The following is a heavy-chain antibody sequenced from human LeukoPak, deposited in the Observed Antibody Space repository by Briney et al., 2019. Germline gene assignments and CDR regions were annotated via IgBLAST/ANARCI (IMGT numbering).Heavy chain of an antibody. V-gene: IGHV3-30*02. Sequence: GGSLRLSCAASGFTFSDYGMHWVRQAPGKGLEWVAFIRYDGTNKYYADSVKGRFTISRDNAKNSLYLQMNSLRAEDTAVYYCARDSSGQWLFDYWGQGTLVTVSS. D-gene: IGHD3-22*01. CDR1: GFTFSDYG. CDR3: ARDSSGQWLFDY. J-gene: IGHJ4*02. CDR2: IRYDGTNK.